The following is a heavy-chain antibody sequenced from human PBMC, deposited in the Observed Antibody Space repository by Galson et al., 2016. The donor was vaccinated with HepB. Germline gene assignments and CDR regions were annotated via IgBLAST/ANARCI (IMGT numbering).Heavy chain of an antibody. Sequence: SETLSLTCAVSGSSINSNNWWNWVRQPPGKGLEWIGEIYQSGTTHYNSSLKSRVTISIDNSKNQFSLRMTSVTAADTAVYYCSGGELARGFDPWGQGSLVTASS. J-gene: IGHJ5*02. D-gene: IGHD5-24*01. CDR3: SGGELARGFDP. CDR1: GSSINSNNW. V-gene: IGHV4-4*02. CDR2: IYQSGTT.